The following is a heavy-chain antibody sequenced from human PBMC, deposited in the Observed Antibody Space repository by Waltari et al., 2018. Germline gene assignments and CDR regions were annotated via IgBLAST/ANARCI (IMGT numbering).Heavy chain of an antibody. D-gene: IGHD1-26*01. CDR1: GGTFSSYT. J-gene: IGHJ4*02. Sequence: QVQLVQSGAEVKKPGSSVKVSCKASGGTFSSYTISGVRQAPGQGLEWMGRCIPILGIANYAQKFQGRVTITADKSTSTAYMDLSSLRSEDTAVYYCAKSYSGRSDSDYWGQGTLVTVSS. V-gene: IGHV1-69*02. CDR2: CIPILGIA. CDR3: AKSYSGRSDSDY.